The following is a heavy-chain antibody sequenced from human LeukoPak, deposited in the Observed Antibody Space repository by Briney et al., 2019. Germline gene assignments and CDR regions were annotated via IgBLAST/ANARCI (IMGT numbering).Heavy chain of an antibody. D-gene: IGHD1-7*01. CDR2: ISSTGGTA. CDR1: GFTFSSFG. J-gene: IGHJ4*02. CDR3: ARAHNWKYGTFEH. Sequence: GGSLRLSCAASGFTFSSFGMSWVRQAPGKGLEWVSAISSTGGTAYYADSVKGRFTISRDNSKNTLYLQMNSLRAEDTAIYYCARAHNWKYGTFEHWGQGTLVTVSS. V-gene: IGHV3-23*01.